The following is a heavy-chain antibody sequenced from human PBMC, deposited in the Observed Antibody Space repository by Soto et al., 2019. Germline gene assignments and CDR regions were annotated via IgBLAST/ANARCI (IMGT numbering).Heavy chain of an antibody. V-gene: IGHV4-59*12. J-gene: IGHJ6*03. CDR2: IYYSGST. CDR3: ARGGISHWAYFYYMDV. CDR1: GGSISSYY. D-gene: IGHD2-21*01. Sequence: SETLSLTCTVSGGSISSYYWSWIRQPPGKGLEWIGYIYYSGSTNYNPSLKSRVTISVDTSKNQFSLTLNSVTAADTATYYCARGGISHWAYFYYMDVWDRGTTVTV.